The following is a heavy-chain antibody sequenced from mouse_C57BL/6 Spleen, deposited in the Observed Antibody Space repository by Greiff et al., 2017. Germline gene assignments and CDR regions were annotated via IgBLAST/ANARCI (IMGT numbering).Heavy chain of an antibody. CDR3: ARTGTFDY. D-gene: IGHD4-1*01. CDR1: GYTFTSYW. V-gene: IGHV1-50*01. J-gene: IGHJ2*01. Sequence: QVQLQQPGAELVKPGASVKLSCKASGYTFTSYWMQWVKQRPGQGLEWIGEIDPSDSYTNYNQKFKGKATLTVDTSSSTAYMQLSSLTSEDSAVYYWARTGTFDYWGQGTTLTVSS. CDR2: IDPSDSYT.